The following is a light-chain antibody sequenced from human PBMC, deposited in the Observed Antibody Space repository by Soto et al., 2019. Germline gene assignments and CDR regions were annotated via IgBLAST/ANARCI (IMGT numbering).Light chain of an antibody. V-gene: IGLV2-14*01. Sequence: QSALTQPASVSASPGQSITISCTGTNSDVGKFDYVSWYQHHPGKAPKLVISAVTRRSSGVSDRFSGSKSGNTATLTISGLQAEDEGDYYCASYTDTTTQVFGGGTQLTVL. J-gene: IGLJ3*02. CDR2: AVT. CDR1: NSDVGKFDY. CDR3: ASYTDTTTQV.